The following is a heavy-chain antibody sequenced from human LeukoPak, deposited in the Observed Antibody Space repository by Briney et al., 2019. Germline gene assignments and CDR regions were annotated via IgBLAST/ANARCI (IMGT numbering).Heavy chain of an antibody. CDR1: GFTFSNYA. D-gene: IGHD2-15*01. CDR3: VKDKYPVVVAATLDY. Sequence: GGSLRLCCLASGFTFSNYAMHWVRQATGKGLEYVADISSNGGITYYADSVKGRFTVSRDNSKNMLYLQMNSLRAEDTAVYYCVKDKYPVVVAATLDYWGQGILVTVSS. CDR2: ISSNGGIT. V-gene: IGHV3-64D*09. J-gene: IGHJ4*02.